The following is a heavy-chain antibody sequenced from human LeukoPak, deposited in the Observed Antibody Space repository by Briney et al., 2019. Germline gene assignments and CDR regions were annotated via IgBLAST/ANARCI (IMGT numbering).Heavy chain of an antibody. CDR3: AKGGATVIGY. CDR2: INSDGIST. CDR1: GFTFSSYW. V-gene: IGHV3-74*01. D-gene: IGHD4-17*01. J-gene: IGHJ4*02. Sequence: PGGSLRLSCAASGFTFSSYWMRWVRQAPGKGLVWVSRINSDGISTSYADSVKGRFTISGDNAKNTLYLQMNSLRADDTAVYYCAKGGATVIGYWGQGTLVTVSS.